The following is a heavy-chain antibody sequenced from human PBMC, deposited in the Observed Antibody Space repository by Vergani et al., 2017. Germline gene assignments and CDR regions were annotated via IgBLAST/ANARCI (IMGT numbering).Heavy chain of an antibody. CDR1: GFTFGDYA. CDR2: IRSKAYGGTT. Sequence: EVQLVESGGGLVQPGRSLRLSCTASGFTFGDYAMSWVRQAPGKGLEWVGFIRSKAYGGTTEYAASVKGRFTIARYDSKNTLYLQMNSLRAEDTAVYYCAARHWDWGQGTLVTVSS. V-gene: IGHV3-49*04. CDR3: AARHWD. J-gene: IGHJ4*02. D-gene: IGHD3-16*01.